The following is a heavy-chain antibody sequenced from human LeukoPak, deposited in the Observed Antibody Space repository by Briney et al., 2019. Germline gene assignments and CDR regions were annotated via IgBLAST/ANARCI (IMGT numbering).Heavy chain of an antibody. D-gene: IGHD4-17*01. CDR1: GFTSSSYW. V-gene: IGHV3-7*04. Sequence: GGSLRLSCVASGFTSSSYWMTWVRQAPGKGLEWVANIRQDGSDKYYVDSVKGRFTIPRDNAKNSLYLQMNSLRAEDTAVYYCARTTHDSGGYWGQGTLVTVSS. J-gene: IGHJ4*02. CDR3: ARTTHDSGGY. CDR2: IRQDGSDK.